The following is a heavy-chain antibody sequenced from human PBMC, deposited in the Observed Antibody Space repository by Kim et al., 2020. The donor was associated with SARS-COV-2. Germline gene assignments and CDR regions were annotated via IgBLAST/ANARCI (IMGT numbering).Heavy chain of an antibody. V-gene: IGHV4-39*01. D-gene: IGHD3-10*01. J-gene: IGHJ3*02. CDR1: GGSISSSSYY. CDR2: IYYSGST. CDR3: ARFLLWFGSIDDAFDI. Sequence: SETLSLTCTVSGGSISSSSYYWGWIRQPPGKGLEWIGSIYYSGSTYYNPSLKSRVTISVDTSKNQFSLKLSSVTAADTAVYYCARFLLWFGSIDDAFDIWGQGTMVTVSS.